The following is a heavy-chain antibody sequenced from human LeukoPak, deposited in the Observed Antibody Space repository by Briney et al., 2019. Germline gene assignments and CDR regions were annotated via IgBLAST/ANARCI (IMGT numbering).Heavy chain of an antibody. CDR3: ARDYKYAFDN. D-gene: IGHD5-24*01. J-gene: IGHJ4*02. CDR1: GFTFSSYS. V-gene: IGHV3-48*01. CDR2: IGIDSGNT. Sequence: GGSLRLSCAVSGFTFSSYSMNWVRQAPGKGLEWISYIGIDSGNTNYADSVKGRFTISGDKAKNSLYLQMNSLRVEDTAVYYCARDYKYAFDNWGQGTLVTVSS.